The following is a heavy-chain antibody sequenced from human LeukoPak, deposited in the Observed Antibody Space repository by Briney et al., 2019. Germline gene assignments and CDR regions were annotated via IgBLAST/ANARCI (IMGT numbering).Heavy chain of an antibody. CDR3: ARHSRYYYYGKDV. CDR1: GSSISPYH. Sequence: PSETLSLTCTVSGSSISPYHWSWIRQPPGKGLEWIAQIYYTGRADYNPSLKSRVTISVDTSNNHVSLKVSSVTAADTAVYYCARHSRYYYYGKDVWGQGITVTVSS. J-gene: IGHJ6*02. V-gene: IGHV4-59*08. CDR2: IYYTGRA.